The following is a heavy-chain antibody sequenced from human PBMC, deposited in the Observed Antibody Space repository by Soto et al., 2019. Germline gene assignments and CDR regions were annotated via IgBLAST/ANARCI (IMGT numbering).Heavy chain of an antibody. D-gene: IGHD1-26*01. Sequence: GGSLSLSCAASGFTFSNAWMSWVRQAPGKGLEWVGRIKSKTDGGTTDYAAPVKGRFTISRDDSKNTLYLQMNSLKTEDTAVYYCTTYSGYDLVGATYYYSYMDVWGKGTMVTVSS. J-gene: IGHJ6*03. CDR1: GFTFSNAW. V-gene: IGHV3-15*01. CDR3: TTYSGYDLVGATYYYSYMDV. CDR2: IKSKTDGGTT.